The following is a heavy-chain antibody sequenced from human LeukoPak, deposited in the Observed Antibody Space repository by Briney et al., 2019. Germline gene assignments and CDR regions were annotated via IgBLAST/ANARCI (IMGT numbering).Heavy chain of an antibody. CDR1: GGSISSYY. CDR3: AQSTGWPGFDF. J-gene: IGHJ4*02. D-gene: IGHD6-19*01. V-gene: IGHV4-59*08. CDR2: IYNSGST. Sequence: SETLSLTCIVSGGSISSYYWTWIRQPPGKGLEWIGYIYNSGSTNYNPSLKSRVTISVDTSKNQFSLKLSSVTAADTAVYYCAQSTGWPGFDFWGQGTLVTVSS.